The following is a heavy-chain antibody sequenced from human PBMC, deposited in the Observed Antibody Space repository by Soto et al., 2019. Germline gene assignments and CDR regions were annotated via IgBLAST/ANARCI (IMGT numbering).Heavy chain of an antibody. CDR2: IKSKTDGGTK. D-gene: IGHD3-16*01. V-gene: IGHV3-15*01. CDR3: TTLLHLGTYGDY. Sequence: GGSLRLSCAASGFTFSNAWMSWVRQAPGKGLEWVGRIKSKTDGGTKDYAAPVKGRFTISRDDSKNTLYLQMNSLKTEDTAVYYCTTLLHLGTYGDYWGQGTLVTVSS. J-gene: IGHJ4*02. CDR1: GFTFSNAW.